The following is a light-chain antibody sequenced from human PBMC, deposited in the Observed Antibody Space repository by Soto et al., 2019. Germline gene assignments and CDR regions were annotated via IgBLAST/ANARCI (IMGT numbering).Light chain of an antibody. Sequence: QSALTQPPSVSGSPGQSVAISCTGTSSDVGSYNRVSWYQQPPGTAPKLMIYDVSDRPSGVPDRFSGSKSGNTASLTISGLQAEDEADYYCSSYSTTCTYVYEPGTRSPS. CDR1: SSDVGSYNR. CDR3: SSYSTTCTYV. V-gene: IGLV2-18*02. CDR2: DVS. J-gene: IGLJ1*01.